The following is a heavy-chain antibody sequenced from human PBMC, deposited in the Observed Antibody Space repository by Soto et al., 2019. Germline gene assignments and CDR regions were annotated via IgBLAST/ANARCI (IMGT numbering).Heavy chain of an antibody. Sequence: GGSLRLSCAASGFTFSNYGMHWVRQAPGKGLEWVAVISYDGSNRYYEDSVKGRFTISRDNSKNTLYLQMNSLRPEDTAVYYCARADLDDDYSTSYWDYWGQGTLVTVSS. CDR1: GFTFSNYG. D-gene: IGHD2-2*01. CDR3: ARADLDDDYSTSYWDY. J-gene: IGHJ4*02. V-gene: IGHV3-30*03. CDR2: ISYDGSNR.